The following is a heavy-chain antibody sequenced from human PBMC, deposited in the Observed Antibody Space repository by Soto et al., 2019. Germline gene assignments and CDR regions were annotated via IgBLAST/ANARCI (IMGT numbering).Heavy chain of an antibody. J-gene: IGHJ6*02. V-gene: IGHV5-51*01. D-gene: IGHD3-10*01. CDR2: IYPGDSDT. CDR3: ARNRLRQYYYGMDV. CDR1: GYSFSNYW. Sequence: WESLTISCPCSGYSFSNYWIAWVRQMPGKGLEWVGVIYPGDSDTRYSPSFRGQVTISADKSISHVYLQWSSLKASDTAMYYCARNRLRQYYYGMDVWGQGTTVTVSS.